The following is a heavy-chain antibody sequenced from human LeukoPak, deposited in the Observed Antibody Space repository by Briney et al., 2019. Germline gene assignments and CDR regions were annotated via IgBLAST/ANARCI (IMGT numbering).Heavy chain of an antibody. Sequence: SVKVSCKASGGTFSSYAISWVRQAPGQGLEWMGRIIPILGIANYAQKFQGRVTITADKSTSTAYMELSSLRSEDTAVYYCARDKWLPTYYYYGMDVWGQGTTVTVSS. V-gene: IGHV1-69*04. CDR1: GGTFSSYA. D-gene: IGHD5-12*01. CDR2: IIPILGIA. CDR3: ARDKWLPTYYYYGMDV. J-gene: IGHJ6*02.